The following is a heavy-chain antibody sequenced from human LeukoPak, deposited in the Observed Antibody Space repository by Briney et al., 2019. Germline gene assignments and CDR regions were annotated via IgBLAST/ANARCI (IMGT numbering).Heavy chain of an antibody. D-gene: IGHD3-22*01. CDR1: GFTFSSYG. CDR2: IRYDGSNK. J-gene: IGHJ4*02. Sequence: PGGSLRLSCAASGFTFSSYGMHWVRQAPGKGLEWVAFIRYDGSNKYYADSVKGRFTISRDNSKNTLYLQMSSLRAEDTAVYYCAKDRYYYDSSGYVDYWGQGTLVTVSS. CDR3: AKDRYYYDSSGYVDY. V-gene: IGHV3-30*02.